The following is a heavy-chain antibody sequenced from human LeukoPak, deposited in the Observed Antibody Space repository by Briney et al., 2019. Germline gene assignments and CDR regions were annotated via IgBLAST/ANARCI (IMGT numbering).Heavy chain of an antibody. V-gene: IGHV3-30*04. CDR1: GFTFSTYA. J-gene: IGHJ4*02. D-gene: IGHD1-26*01. Sequence: PGGSLRLSCAASGFTFSTYAMHWVRQAPGKGLEWVAVISYDGSNKYYADSVKGRFTISRDNSKNTLYLQMNSLRAEDTAVYYCAKGTVGARNWYFDYWGQGTLVTVSS. CDR2: ISYDGSNK. CDR3: AKGTVGARNWYFDY.